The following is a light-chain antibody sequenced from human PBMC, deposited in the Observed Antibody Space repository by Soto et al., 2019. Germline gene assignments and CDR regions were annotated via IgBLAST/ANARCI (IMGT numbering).Light chain of an antibody. V-gene: IGKV3-20*01. CDR2: GAS. Sequence: EILLTQSPGTLSLSPGERAALSCRASQSVRNSYLAWYQQKPGQAPRLLIYGASGRATGIPDRFSGSGSGTDFTLTISRLEPEDFAVYYCQQYGSSPYTFGQGTKLEI. CDR1: QSVRNSY. CDR3: QQYGSSPYT. J-gene: IGKJ2*01.